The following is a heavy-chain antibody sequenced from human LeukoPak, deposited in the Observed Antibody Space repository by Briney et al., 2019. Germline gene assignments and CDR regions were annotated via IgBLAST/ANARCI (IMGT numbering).Heavy chain of an antibody. V-gene: IGHV3-11*01. Sequence: GGSLRLSCAASGFTFRDYYMTWIRQAPGKGLEWISYISRTGDTLYYADSVEGRFTISRDNSKNSLYLQMNSLRAEDTAVYYCAREIVIFPDYYYYGVDVWGQGTTVTVPS. CDR1: GFTFRDYY. J-gene: IGHJ6*02. CDR3: AREIVIFPDYYYYGVDV. D-gene: IGHD3-9*01. CDR2: ISRTGDTL.